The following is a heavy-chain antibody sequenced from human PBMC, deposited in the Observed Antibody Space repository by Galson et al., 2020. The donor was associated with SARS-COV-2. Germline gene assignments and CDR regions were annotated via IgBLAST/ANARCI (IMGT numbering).Heavy chain of an antibody. D-gene: IGHD2-21*02. CDR1: GFTFSSYS. V-gene: IGHV3-48*02. J-gene: IGHJ6*02. CDR2: IRSSSTTI. CDR3: ARDRYCGGDCWAYYFYYGMDV. Sequence: GESLKISCAASGFTFSSYSMNWVRQAPGKGLEWVSYIRSSSTTIYYADSVKGRFTISRDNAKNSLYLQMNSLRDEDTAVYYCARDRYCGGDCWAYYFYYGMDVWGQGTTVTVSS.